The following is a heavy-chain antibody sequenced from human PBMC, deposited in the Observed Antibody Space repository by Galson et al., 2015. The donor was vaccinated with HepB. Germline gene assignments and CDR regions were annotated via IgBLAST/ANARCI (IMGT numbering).Heavy chain of an antibody. CDR1: GFTFNNYA. D-gene: IGHD4/OR15-4a*01. J-gene: IGHJ4*02. CDR3: ARATYGGWNGFDY. CDR2: LSISGDDA. Sequence: SLRLSCAASGFTFNNYAMSWVRQTAGKGLEWVAALSISGDDAHYADSVKGRFTISRDNAKNSLYLQMNSLRDEDTAVYYCARATYGGWNGFDYWGQGTLVTVSS. V-gene: IGHV3-21*01.